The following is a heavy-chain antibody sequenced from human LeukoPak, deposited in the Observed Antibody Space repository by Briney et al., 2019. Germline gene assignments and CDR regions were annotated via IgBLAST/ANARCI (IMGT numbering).Heavy chain of an antibody. CDR3: AKDSSSWYKVYYFDY. CDR2: ISGSGGST. D-gene: IGHD6-13*01. V-gene: IGHV3-23*01. CDR1: GFTFSSYA. Sequence: GGSLRLSCGASGFTFSSYAMSWVRQAPGKGLEWVSAISGSGGSTYYVDSVKGRFTISRDNSKNTLYLQMNSLRAEDTAVYYCAKDSSSWYKVYYFDYWGQGTLVTVSS. J-gene: IGHJ4*02.